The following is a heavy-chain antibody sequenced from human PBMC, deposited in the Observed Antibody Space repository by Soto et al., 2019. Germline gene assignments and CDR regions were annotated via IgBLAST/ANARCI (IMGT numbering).Heavy chain of an antibody. Sequence: GGSLTLSCAASGFTFSSYSMNWVRQAPGKGLEWVSSISSSSSYIYYADSVKGRFTISGDNAKNSLYLQMNSLRAEDTAVYYCARGIGQYSSSCLFVWGQGTLVTVSS. CDR1: GFTFSSYS. D-gene: IGHD6-6*01. J-gene: IGHJ4*02. CDR2: ISSSSSYI. CDR3: ARGIGQYSSSCLFV. V-gene: IGHV3-21*01.